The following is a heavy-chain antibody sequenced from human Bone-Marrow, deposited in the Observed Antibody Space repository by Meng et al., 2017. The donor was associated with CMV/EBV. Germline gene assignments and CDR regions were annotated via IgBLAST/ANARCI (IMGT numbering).Heavy chain of an antibody. J-gene: IGHJ4*02. D-gene: IGHD3-3*01. CDR2: VNGDGSST. CDR3: ARDRGLYYDFWSGYHFPYYFDY. CDR1: GFTFSSYW. V-gene: IGHV3-74*01. Sequence: GESLKISCAASGFTFSSYWIHWVRQAPGKGLVWVSRVNGDGSSTSYADSVKGRFTISRDNAKNSLYLQMNSLRAEDTAVYYCARDRGLYYDFWSGYHFPYYFDYWGQGTLVTVSS.